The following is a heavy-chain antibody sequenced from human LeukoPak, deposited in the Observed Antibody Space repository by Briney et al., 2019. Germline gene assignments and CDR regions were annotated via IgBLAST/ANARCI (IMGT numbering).Heavy chain of an antibody. CDR3: ARAGGWGSQLGPKDYYYMDV. CDR2: IYTSGTT. V-gene: IGHV4-61*02. D-gene: IGHD1-1*01. Sequence: PSETLSLTCTVSGGSISSGSYYWTWIRQPAGKGLEWIGRIYTSGTTNYNPSLKSRVTISVDTSKNQFSLKLSSVTAADTAVYYCARAGGWGSQLGPKDYYYMDVWGKGTTVTVSS. CDR1: GGSISSGSYY. J-gene: IGHJ6*03.